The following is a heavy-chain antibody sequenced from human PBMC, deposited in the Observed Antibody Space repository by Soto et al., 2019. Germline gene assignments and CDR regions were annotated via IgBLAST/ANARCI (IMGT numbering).Heavy chain of an antibody. V-gene: IGHV4-39*01. CDR1: GGSISSSSYY. CDR2: IYYSGST. J-gene: IGHJ5*02. CDR3: ARHTSTDWFDP. Sequence: PSKPLSLTCTFYGGSISSSSYYWGWIRQPPGKGLEWIGSIYYSGSTYYNPSLKSRVTISVDTSKNQFSLKLSSVTAADTAVYYCARHTSTDWFDPWGQGTLVTVSS.